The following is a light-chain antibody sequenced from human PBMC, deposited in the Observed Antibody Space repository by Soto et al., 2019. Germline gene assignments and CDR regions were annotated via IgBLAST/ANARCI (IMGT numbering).Light chain of an antibody. V-gene: IGLV3-1*01. CDR3: PAWDSSIYV. CDR2: QDS. CDR1: KLGDKY. J-gene: IGLJ1*01. Sequence: SYELTQPPSVSVSPGQTASITCSGDKLGDKYACWYQQKPGQSPVLVIYQDSKRPSGIPERFSGSNSGNTATLTISGTQAMDEANYYCPAWDSSIYVFGTGTKVTVL.